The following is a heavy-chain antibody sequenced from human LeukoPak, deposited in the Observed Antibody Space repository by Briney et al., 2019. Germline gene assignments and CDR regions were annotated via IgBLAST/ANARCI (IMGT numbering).Heavy chain of an antibody. CDR3: AKAGYSSSRYALLNYFDY. Sequence: GGSLRLSCAVSGFTFSSYDMSWVRQAPGKGLEWVSGISGSGVSTYYADSVRGRFTISRDNSKNTLYLQMNSLRAEDTAVYYCAKAGYSSSRYALLNYFDYWGQGTLVTVSS. J-gene: IGHJ4*02. CDR2: ISGSGVST. CDR1: GFTFSSYD. V-gene: IGHV3-23*01. D-gene: IGHD6-13*01.